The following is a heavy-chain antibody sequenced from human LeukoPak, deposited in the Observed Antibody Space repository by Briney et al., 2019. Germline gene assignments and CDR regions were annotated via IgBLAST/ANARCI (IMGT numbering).Heavy chain of an antibody. CDR3: ARDLVTVTKGFDI. CDR2: ISYIGST. J-gene: IGHJ3*02. CDR1: DDSFSSHY. D-gene: IGHD4-17*01. V-gene: IGHV4-59*11. Sequence: SETLSLTCAVSDDSFSSHYWTWIRRPPGKGLEWIGYISYIGSTNYNPSLKSRVTISIDTSRNQFSLRLSSVTAADTAVYYCARDLVTVTKGFDIWGQGTMVSVSS.